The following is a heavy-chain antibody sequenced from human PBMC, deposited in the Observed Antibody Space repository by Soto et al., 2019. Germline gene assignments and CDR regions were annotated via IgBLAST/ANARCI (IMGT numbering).Heavy chain of an antibody. CDR1: GGSVSSYY. CDR3: ARVRKYYYGSGSYYNGNWFDP. Sequence: SETLSLTCTVSGGSVSSYYWSWIRQSPGKGLEWIGYIYYSGSTKYKPSLKSRVTISVDTSKNQFSLKLSSVTAADTAVYYCARVRKYYYGSGSYYNGNWFDPWGQGTLVTVSS. D-gene: IGHD3-10*01. V-gene: IGHV4-59*02. J-gene: IGHJ5*02. CDR2: IYYSGST.